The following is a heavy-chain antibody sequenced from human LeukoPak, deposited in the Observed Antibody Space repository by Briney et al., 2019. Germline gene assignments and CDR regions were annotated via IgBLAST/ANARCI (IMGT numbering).Heavy chain of an antibody. CDR3: ARQYGAHDY. D-gene: IGHD4-17*01. CDR2: INHTGST. V-gene: IGHV4-34*01. CDR1: GGSVSGYY. Sequence: SETLSLTCAVYGGSVSGYYWSWIRQPPGQGLEWIGEINHTGSTNYNPSLKSRVTISVDTSMNQFSLKLSSVTAADTAVYYCARQYGAHDYWGQGTLVTVSS. J-gene: IGHJ4*02.